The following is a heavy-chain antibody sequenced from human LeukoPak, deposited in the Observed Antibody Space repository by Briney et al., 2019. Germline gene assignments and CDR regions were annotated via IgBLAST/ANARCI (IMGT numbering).Heavy chain of an antibody. CDR2: INPSGGST. CDR1: GYTFTSYG. D-gene: IGHD4-11*01. CDR3: ARATQIRDYSSNY. V-gene: IGHV1-46*01. J-gene: IGHJ4*02. Sequence: ASVKVSCTASGYTFTSYGISWVRQAPGQGLEWRGIINPSGGSTSYAQKFQGRVTMTRDTSTSTVYMELSSLRSEDTAVYYCARATQIRDYSSNYWGQGTLVTVSS.